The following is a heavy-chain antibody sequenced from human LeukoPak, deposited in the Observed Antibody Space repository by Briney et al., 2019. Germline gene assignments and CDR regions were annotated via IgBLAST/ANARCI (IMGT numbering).Heavy chain of an antibody. CDR1: GGSISSYY. D-gene: IGHD6-19*01. V-gene: IGHV4-39*01. Sequence: SETLSLTCTVSGGSISSYYWGWIRQPPGKGLEWIGSIYYSGSTYDNPSLKSRVTMSVAMSKNQFSLKLNSVTAADTAVYYCARHSSGWLSYFDYWGQGTLVTVSS. J-gene: IGHJ4*02. CDR2: IYYSGST. CDR3: ARHSSGWLSYFDY.